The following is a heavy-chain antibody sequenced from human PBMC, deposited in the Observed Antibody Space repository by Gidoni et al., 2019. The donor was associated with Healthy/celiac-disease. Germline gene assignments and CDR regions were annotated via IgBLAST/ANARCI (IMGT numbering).Heavy chain of an antibody. J-gene: IGHJ5*02. V-gene: IGHV1-18*01. CDR3: ARSITMVQGVIRGWFDP. Sequence: QVQLVQSGAEVKKPGASVKVSCKASGYTFTSYGISWVRQAPGQGLEWLGWISAYKGNTNYAQKLQGRVTMTTDTSTSTAYMELRSLRSDDTAVYYCARSITMVQGVIRGWFDPWGQGTLVTVSS. CDR1: GYTFTSYG. D-gene: IGHD3-10*01. CDR2: ISAYKGNT.